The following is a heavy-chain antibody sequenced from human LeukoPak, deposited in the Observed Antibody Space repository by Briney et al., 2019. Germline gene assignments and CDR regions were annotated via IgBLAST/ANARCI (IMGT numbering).Heavy chain of an antibody. CDR3: ARQYSSSSLAFDM. Sequence: SETLSPTCTVSGGSIRSYYWTWIRQPAGKGLEWIGHIYSSGSTNYNPSLKSRVTVSVDTSNNQFSLKLSSVTAADTAVYYCARQYSSSSLAFDMWGQGTIVTVSS. CDR2: IYSSGST. V-gene: IGHV4-4*07. D-gene: IGHD6-6*01. CDR1: GGSIRSYY. J-gene: IGHJ3*02.